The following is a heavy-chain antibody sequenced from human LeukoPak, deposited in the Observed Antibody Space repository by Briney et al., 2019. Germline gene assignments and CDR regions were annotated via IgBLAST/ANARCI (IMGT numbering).Heavy chain of an antibody. V-gene: IGHV4-38-2*02. CDR1: GYSISSGYY. J-gene: IGHJ4*02. D-gene: IGHD6-13*01. CDR2: IYHSGST. Sequence: SETLSLTCTVSGYSISSGYYWGWIRQPPGKGLEWIGSIYHSGSTYYNPSLKSRVTISVDTSKNQFSLKLSSVTAADTAVYYCAREGIAAADPYYFDYWGLGTLVTVSS. CDR3: AREGIAAADPYYFDY.